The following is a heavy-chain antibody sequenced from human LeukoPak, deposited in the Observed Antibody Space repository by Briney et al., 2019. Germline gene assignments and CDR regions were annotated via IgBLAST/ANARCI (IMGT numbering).Heavy chain of an antibody. CDR2: IWYDGSNK. D-gene: IGHD2-21*02. V-gene: IGHV3-33*06. CDR3: AKGNCGGDCYSQSHYYYYYMDV. Sequence: GGSLRLSCAASGFTFSNAWMSWVRQAPGKGLEWVAVIWYDGSNKYYADSVKGRFTISRDNSKNTLYLQINSLRAEDTAVYYCAKGNCGGDCYSQSHYYYYYMDVWGKGTTVTVSS. CDR1: GFTFSNAW. J-gene: IGHJ6*03.